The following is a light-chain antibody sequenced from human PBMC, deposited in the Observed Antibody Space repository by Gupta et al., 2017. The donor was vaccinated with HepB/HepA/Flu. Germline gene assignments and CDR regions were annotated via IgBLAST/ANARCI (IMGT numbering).Light chain of an antibody. CDR2: WAS. V-gene: IGKV4-1*01. CDR3: QEDDTSART. CDR1: QSVLYSSNNKNY. Sequence: DLVMPQSPDPLAVSMGERATINCKSSQSVLYSSNNKNYLTWYQHKPGQPPKLLLYWASTRQSGVPDRVSGSGSGTDFTLTISSLQAEDVAVYYCQEDDTSARTFGRGTKVEIK. J-gene: IGKJ1*01.